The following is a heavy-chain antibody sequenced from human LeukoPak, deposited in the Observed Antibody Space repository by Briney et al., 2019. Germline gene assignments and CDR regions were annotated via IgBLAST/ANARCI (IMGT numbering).Heavy chain of an antibody. CDR1: GYTFTSYG. CDR2: IIPIISTA. D-gene: IGHD1-14*01. Sequence: SVKVSCKAPGYTFTSYGISWVRQAPGQGLEWMGDIIPIISTANYAQNFQGRVTITADESTSTAYMELSSLRSEDTAVYYCARELPAPAPHKYFDYWGQGTLVTVSS. V-gene: IGHV1-69*13. CDR3: ARELPAPAPHKYFDY. J-gene: IGHJ4*02.